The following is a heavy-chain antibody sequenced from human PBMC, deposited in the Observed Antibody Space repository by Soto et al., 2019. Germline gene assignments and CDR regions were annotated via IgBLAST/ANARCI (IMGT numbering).Heavy chain of an antibody. V-gene: IGHV4-39*01. CDR3: ARQGSIAARINWFDP. CDR1: GGSIGSSSYY. Sequence: SETLSLTCTVSGGSIGSSSYYWGWIRQPPGKGLEWIGSIYYSGSTYYNPSLKSRVTISVDTSKNQFSLKLSSVTAADTAVYYCARQGSIAARINWFDPWGQGTLVTVSS. D-gene: IGHD6-6*01. J-gene: IGHJ5*02. CDR2: IYYSGST.